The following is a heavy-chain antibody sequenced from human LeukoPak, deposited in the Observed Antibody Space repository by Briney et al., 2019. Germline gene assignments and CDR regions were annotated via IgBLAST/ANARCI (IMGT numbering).Heavy chain of an antibody. CDR1: GYTFTGYN. CDR2: INPNSGGT. J-gene: IGHJ4*02. Sequence: ASVKVSCKASGYTFTGYNMYWVRQAPGPGLEWMGWINPNSGGTNFAQTFQGRVTMTRDTSISTAYMELSRLRSDDTAVYYCARDPSIAAAGTTGYDFWGQGTLVTVSS. CDR3: ARDPSIAAAGTTGYDF. V-gene: IGHV1-2*02. D-gene: IGHD6-13*01.